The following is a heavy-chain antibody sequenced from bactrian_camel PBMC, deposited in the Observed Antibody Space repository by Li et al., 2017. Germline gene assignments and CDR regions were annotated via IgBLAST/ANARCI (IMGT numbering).Heavy chain of an antibody. CDR1: GFTFDDSE. J-gene: IGHJ4*01. CDR2: ISGDGTT. V-gene: IGHV3S63*01. D-gene: IGHD2*01. CDR3: ATLAHGARWPDEYYPLDY. Sequence: VQLVESGGGSVQAGGSLRLSCTASGFTFDDSEWGWYRETPGNECELVSTISGDGTTYYADSVKGRFTISQDNAKNTVYLHMNSLQPDDTAVYYCATLAHGARWPDEYYPLDYWGQGTQVTVS.